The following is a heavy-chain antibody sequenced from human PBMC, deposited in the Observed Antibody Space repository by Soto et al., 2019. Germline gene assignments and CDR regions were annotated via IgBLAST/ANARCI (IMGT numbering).Heavy chain of an antibody. D-gene: IGHD6-13*01. CDR2: ISYDGSNK. J-gene: IGHJ4*02. V-gene: IGHV3-30*18. CDR3: AKLAAAGPFDY. CDR1: GFTFSSYG. Sequence: SLILSCAASGFTFSSYGMHLVRQAPGKGLEWVAVISYDGSNKYYADSVKGRFTISRDNSKNTLYLQMNSLRAEDTAVYYCAKLAAAGPFDYWGQGTLVTVSS.